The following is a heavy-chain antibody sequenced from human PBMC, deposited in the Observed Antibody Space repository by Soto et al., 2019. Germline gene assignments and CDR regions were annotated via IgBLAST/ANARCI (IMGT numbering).Heavy chain of an antibody. CDR2: ISYDGSNK. J-gene: IGHJ4*02. V-gene: IGHV3-30*03. CDR3: AREVRMYSSGSNGDY. Sequence: QVQLVESGGGVVQPGRSLRLSCAASGFTFSSYGMHWVRQAPGKGLEWVAVISYDGSNKYYADSVKGRFTISRDNSKNTLYLQMNSLRAEDTAVYYCAREVRMYSSGSNGDYWGQGTLVTVSS. D-gene: IGHD6-19*01. CDR1: GFTFSSYG.